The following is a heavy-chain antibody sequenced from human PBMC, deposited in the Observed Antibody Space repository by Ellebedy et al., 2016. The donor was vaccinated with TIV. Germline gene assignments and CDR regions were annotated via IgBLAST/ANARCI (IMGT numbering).Heavy chain of an antibody. CDR1: GGSISSSTW. CDR2: FYVSGST. J-gene: IGHJ4*02. V-gene: IGHV4-4*02. D-gene: IGHD3-10*01. Sequence: MPSETLSLTCAVSGGSISSSTWWCWVRQPPGQGLEWIGEFYVSGSTNYNPSLKSRVTISVDRSKNQFSLNLSSVTAADTAVYYCSMGGGSFDYWGQGTLVTVSS. CDR3: SMGGGSFDY.